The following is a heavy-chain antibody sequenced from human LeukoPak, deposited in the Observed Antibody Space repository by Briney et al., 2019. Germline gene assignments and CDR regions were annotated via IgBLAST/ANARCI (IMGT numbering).Heavy chain of an antibody. CDR1: GGTFSSYA. CDR3: ARVLGLGSEDAPYYFDY. CDR2: IIPILGIA. Sequence: SVKVSCKASGGTFSSYAIRWVRPAPGQGLEWMGRIIPILGIANCAQKFQGRVTITADKSTSTAYMELSSLRSEDTAVYYCARVLGLGSEDAPYYFDYWGQGTLVTVSS. D-gene: IGHD3-16*01. J-gene: IGHJ4*02. V-gene: IGHV1-69*04.